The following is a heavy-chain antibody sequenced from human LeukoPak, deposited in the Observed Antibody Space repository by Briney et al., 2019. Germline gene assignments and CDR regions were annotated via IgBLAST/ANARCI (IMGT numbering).Heavy chain of an antibody. J-gene: IGHJ4*02. CDR2: IRYDGSNK. D-gene: IGHD3-10*01. CDR3: AKSLSSRGLIIPKTTRYFDY. V-gene: IGHV3-30*02. Sequence: PGGSLRLSCAASGFTFSSYGMHWVRQAPGKGLEWVTFIRYDGSNKYYADSVKGRFTTSRDNSKNTLYLQMNSLRAEDTAVYYCAKSLSSRGLIIPKTTRYFDYWGQGTLVTVSS. CDR1: GFTFSSYG.